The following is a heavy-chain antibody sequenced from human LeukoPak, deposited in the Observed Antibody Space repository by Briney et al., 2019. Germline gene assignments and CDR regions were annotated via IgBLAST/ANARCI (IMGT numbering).Heavy chain of an antibody. Sequence: GGSLRLSCSASGFTFSSYSMDWVRQAPGKRPEYVSGINNNGGSTQYADSAKGRFTISRDNSKNTVYLQMSSLRPEDTAVYYCVKAKVGATFDSWGPGTLVTVSS. V-gene: IGHV3-64D*06. CDR3: VKAKVGATFDS. CDR2: INNNGGST. CDR1: GFTFSSYS. J-gene: IGHJ4*02. D-gene: IGHD1-26*01.